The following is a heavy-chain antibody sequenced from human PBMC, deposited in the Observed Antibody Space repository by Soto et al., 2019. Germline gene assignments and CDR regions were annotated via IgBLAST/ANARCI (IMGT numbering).Heavy chain of an antibody. CDR3: ASSYYDSSGSMAPIDY. J-gene: IGHJ4*02. Sequence: PGESLKISCKGSGYSFTSYWTGWVRQMPGKGLEWMGIIYPGDSDTRYSPSFQGQVTISADKSISTAYLQWSSLKASDTAMYYCASSYYDSSGSMAPIDYWGQGTLVTVSS. CDR1: GYSFTSYW. V-gene: IGHV5-51*01. D-gene: IGHD3-22*01. CDR2: IYPGDSDT.